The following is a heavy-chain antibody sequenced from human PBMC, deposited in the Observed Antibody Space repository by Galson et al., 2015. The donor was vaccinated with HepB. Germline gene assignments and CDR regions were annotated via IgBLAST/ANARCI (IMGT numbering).Heavy chain of an antibody. CDR3: AGGGGGSCYGCDAFDI. V-gene: IGHV3-48*04. J-gene: IGHJ3*02. CDR1: GLTFSSYG. D-gene: IGHD2-15*01. CDR2: ISSSGSTI. Sequence: SLRLSCAASGLTFSSYGMHWVRQAPGKGLEWVSYISSSGSTIYYADSVKGRFTISSDNAKNSLYLQMNSLRAEDTAVYYCAGGGGGSCYGCDAFDIWGQGTMVTVSS.